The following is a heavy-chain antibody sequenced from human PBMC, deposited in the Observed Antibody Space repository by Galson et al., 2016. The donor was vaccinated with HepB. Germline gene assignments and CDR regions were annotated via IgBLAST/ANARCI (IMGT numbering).Heavy chain of an antibody. CDR1: GGSISNSSYY. D-gene: IGHD6-13*01. CDR3: ARQSSTWYYDY. V-gene: IGHV4-39*01. CDR2: IYYYGSS. Sequence: SETLSLTCTVSGGSISNSSYYWGWIRQPPGKGLEWIGSIYYYGSSYYNPSLKSRVTMSVDTSKNQFSLKLSSVTAADTAVYYCARQSSTWYYDYWGQGTLVTVSS. J-gene: IGHJ4*02.